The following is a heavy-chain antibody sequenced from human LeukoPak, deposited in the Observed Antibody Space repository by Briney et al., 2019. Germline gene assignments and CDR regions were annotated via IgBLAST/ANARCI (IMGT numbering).Heavy chain of an antibody. J-gene: IGHJ4*02. CDR1: GFTFSSYG. Sequence: PGGSLRLSCAASGFTFSSYGMHWVRQAPGKGLVWVSRINTDGSSTSYADSVKGRFTISRDNAENTLYLQMNSLRAEDTAVYYCASSTSGSPYYFDYWGQGTLVTVSS. D-gene: IGHD6-19*01. CDR3: ASSTSGSPYYFDY. V-gene: IGHV3-74*01. CDR2: INTDGSST.